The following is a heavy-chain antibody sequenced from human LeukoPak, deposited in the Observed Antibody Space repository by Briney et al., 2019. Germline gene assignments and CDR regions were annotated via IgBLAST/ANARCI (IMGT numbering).Heavy chain of an antibody. D-gene: IGHD3-22*01. Sequence: ASVKVSCKASGYTFTGYYMHWVRQAPGQGLEWMGWINPNSGGTNYAQKFQGRVTMTRDTSISTAYMELSRLRSDDTAVYYCARDNAYYYDSSGYYRNDAFDIWGQGTMVTVSS. V-gene: IGHV1-2*02. CDR3: ARDNAYYYDSSGYYRNDAFDI. J-gene: IGHJ3*02. CDR2: INPNSGGT. CDR1: GYTFTGYY.